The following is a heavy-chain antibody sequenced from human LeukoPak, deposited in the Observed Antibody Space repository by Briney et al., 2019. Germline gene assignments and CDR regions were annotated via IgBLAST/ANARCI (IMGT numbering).Heavy chain of an antibody. V-gene: IGHV4-4*02. CDR2: IYHSGST. D-gene: IGHD3-22*01. CDR1: GGSISSSNW. Sequence: SGTLSLTCAVSGGSISSSNWWSWVRQPPGKGLEWIGEIYHSGSTNYNPSLKSRVTISVDKSKNQFSLKLSSVTAADTAVYYCARAARLNYYDSSGDAFDIWGQGTMVTVSS. J-gene: IGHJ3*02. CDR3: ARAARLNYYDSSGDAFDI.